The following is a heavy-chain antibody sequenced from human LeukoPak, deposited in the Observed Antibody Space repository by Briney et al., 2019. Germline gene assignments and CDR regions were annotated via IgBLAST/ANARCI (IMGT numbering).Heavy chain of an antibody. V-gene: IGHV1-2*02. Sequence: ASVKVSCKASGYTFTVYYMHWVRQAPGQGFEWMGWINPNTGGTNYAQNFQGRVTMTRDTSISTAYMELSGLRSDDTAVYYCASYPRYSSSPPFDYWGQGTLVTVSS. CDR2: INPNTGGT. J-gene: IGHJ4*02. D-gene: IGHD6-6*01. CDR3: ASYPRYSSSPPFDY. CDR1: GYTFTVYY.